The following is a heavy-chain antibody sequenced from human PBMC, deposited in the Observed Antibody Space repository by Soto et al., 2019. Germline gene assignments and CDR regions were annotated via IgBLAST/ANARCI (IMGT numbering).Heavy chain of an antibody. J-gene: IGHJ5*02. D-gene: IGHD6-6*01. CDR3: ARDQGDPHVAAARPGGWFDP. Sequence: SETLSLTCTVSGGSIRRSSYYWGWIRQPPGKGLEWIGYIYYSGSTYYNPSLKSRITISVDTSKNQFSLKLSSVTAADTAVYYCARDQGDPHVAAARPGGWFDPWGQGPLVTVSS. CDR1: GGSIRRSSYY. V-gene: IGHV4-30-4*01. CDR2: IYYSGST.